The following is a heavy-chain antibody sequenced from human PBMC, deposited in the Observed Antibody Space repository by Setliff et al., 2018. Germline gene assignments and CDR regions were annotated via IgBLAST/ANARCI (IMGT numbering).Heavy chain of an antibody. CDR1: GGSISRYH. CDR2: IYKSGST. J-gene: IGHJ4*02. CDR3: ARAFDSSGYYGESHTHYFDN. Sequence: PSETLSLTCTVSGGSISRYHWSWIRQPAGKGLEWFGHIYKSGSTNYNPSLKSRVTMSLDTSKNQFSLNLYSVTAADTAVYYCARAFDSSGYYGESHTHYFDNWGQGTLVTVSS. V-gene: IGHV4-4*07. D-gene: IGHD3-22*01.